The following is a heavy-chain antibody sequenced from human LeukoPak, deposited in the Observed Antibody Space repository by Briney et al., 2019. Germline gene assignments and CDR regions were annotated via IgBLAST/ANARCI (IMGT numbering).Heavy chain of an antibody. CDR2: ISSSSSTI. CDR3: ARETPEYD. Sequence: PGGSLRLSCAASGLTFSNSGMNWVRQAPGEGLEWVSYISSSSSTIYYADSVKGRFTISRDNAKNSLYLQMNSLRDEDTAVYYCARETPEYDWGQGTLVTVSS. V-gene: IGHV3-48*02. J-gene: IGHJ4*02. CDR1: GLTFSNSG. D-gene: IGHD1-14*01.